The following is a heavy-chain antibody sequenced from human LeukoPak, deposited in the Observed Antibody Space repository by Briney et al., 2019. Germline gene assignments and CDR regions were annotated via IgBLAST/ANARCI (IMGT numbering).Heavy chain of an antibody. V-gene: IGHV4-4*07. Sequence: SETLSLTCTVSGGSISSYYWSWIRQPAGKGLEWIGRIYTSGSTNYNPSLKSRVTMSVDTSKNQFPLKLSSVTAADTAVYYCARDLYGGEGYYYYYYMDVWGKGTTVTISS. CDR2: IYTSGST. CDR3: ARDLYGGEGYYYYYYMDV. CDR1: GGSISSYY. J-gene: IGHJ6*03. D-gene: IGHD2-21*01.